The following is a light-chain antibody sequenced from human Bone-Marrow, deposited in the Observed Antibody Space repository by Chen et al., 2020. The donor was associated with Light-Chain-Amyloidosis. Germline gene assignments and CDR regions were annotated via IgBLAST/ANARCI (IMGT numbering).Light chain of an antibody. CDR3: QSADSSGTYEVI. CDR1: DLPTKY. V-gene: IGLV3-25*03. Sequence: SYELTQPPSVPVSPPQTPRITRPGDDLPTKYAYWYQQKPGQAPVLVIHRDTERPSGISERFSGSSSGTTATLTISGVQAEDEADYHCQSADSSGTYEVIFGGGTKLTVL. J-gene: IGLJ2*01. CDR2: RDT.